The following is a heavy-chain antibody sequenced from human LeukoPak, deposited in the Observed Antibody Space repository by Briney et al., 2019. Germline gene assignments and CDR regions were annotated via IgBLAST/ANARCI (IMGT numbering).Heavy chain of an antibody. V-gene: IGHV1-2*02. CDR3: ARDPPIGGADVFDI. D-gene: IGHD3-10*01. CDR1: GYTFTGYY. J-gene: IGHJ3*02. Sequence: GASVKVSCKAAGYTFTGYYMHWVRQAPGQGLEWMGWINPNSGGTNYAQKFQGRVTMTRDTSISTAYMELSRLTSDDTAVYYRARDPPIGGADVFDIWGQGTMVTVSS. CDR2: INPNSGGT.